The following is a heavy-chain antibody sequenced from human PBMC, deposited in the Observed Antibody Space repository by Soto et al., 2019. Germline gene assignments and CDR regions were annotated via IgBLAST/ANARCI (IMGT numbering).Heavy chain of an antibody. V-gene: IGHV3-30*18. CDR2: ISYDGSNK. CDR1: GFTFSSYG. J-gene: IGHJ6*02. D-gene: IGHD3-22*01. CDR3: AKGVDSSGSNYYYYYGMDV. Sequence: PGGSLRLSCAASGFTFSSYGMHWVRQAPGKGLEWVAVISYDGSNKYYADSVKGRFTISRDNSKNTLYLQMNSLRAEDTAVYYCAKGVDSSGSNYYYYYGMDVWGQGTTVNVSS.